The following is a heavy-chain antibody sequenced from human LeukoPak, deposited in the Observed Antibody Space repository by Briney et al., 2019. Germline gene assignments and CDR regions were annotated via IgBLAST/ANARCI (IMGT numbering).Heavy chain of an antibody. Sequence: GGSLRLSCAASGFTFSSYAIHWVRQAPGKGLECVAVISYDGSNKYYADSVKGRFTISRDNSKNTLYLQMNSLRTEDTAVYYCAREGALRYFDWLLYYYYMDVWGKGTTVTVSS. CDR2: ISYDGSNK. V-gene: IGHV3-30-3*01. D-gene: IGHD3-9*01. J-gene: IGHJ6*03. CDR3: AREGALRYFDWLLYYYYMDV. CDR1: GFTFSSYA.